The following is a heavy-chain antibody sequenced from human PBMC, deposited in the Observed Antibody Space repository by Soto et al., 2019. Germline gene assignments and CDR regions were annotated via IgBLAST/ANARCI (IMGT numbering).Heavy chain of an antibody. CDR1: GYTFTSYD. CDR2: MNPNSGNT. CDR3: ARDLEKVGIAAAGTSNDY. Sequence: ASVKVSCKASGYTFTSYDINWVRQATGQGLEWMGWMNPNSGNTGYAQKFQGGVTMTRNTSISTAYMELNSLRSEDTAVYYCARDLEKVGIAAAGTSNDYWGQGTLVTVSS. D-gene: IGHD6-13*01. J-gene: IGHJ4*02. V-gene: IGHV1-8*01.